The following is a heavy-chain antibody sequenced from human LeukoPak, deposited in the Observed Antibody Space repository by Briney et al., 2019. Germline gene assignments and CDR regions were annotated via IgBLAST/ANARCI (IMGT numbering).Heavy chain of an antibody. J-gene: IGHJ4*02. Sequence: GGSLRLSCVASGFPFSSYWMTWVRQAPGKGLEWVANIKQDGSKKSCVDSVKGRFTISRDNAKNSLCLQMNSLRAEDTAIYYCTRVGYIDEGIDYWGQGTLVTVSS. CDR3: TRVGYIDEGIDY. D-gene: IGHD5-24*01. CDR2: IKQDGSKK. V-gene: IGHV3-7*04. CDR1: GFPFSSYW.